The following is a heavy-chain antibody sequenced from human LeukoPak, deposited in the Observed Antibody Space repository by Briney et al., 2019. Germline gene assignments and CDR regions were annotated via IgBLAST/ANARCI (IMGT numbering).Heavy chain of an antibody. CDR3: AKAGIAAAGRIYNWFDP. Sequence: PGGSLRLSCAASGFTFSTYWMSWVRQTPGKGLEWVSGISWNSGSIGYADSVKGRFTISRDNAKNSLYLQMNSLRAEDTALYYCAKAGIAAAGRIYNWFDPWGQGTLVTVSS. J-gene: IGHJ5*02. CDR2: ISWNSGSI. D-gene: IGHD6-13*01. CDR1: GFTFSTYW. V-gene: IGHV3-9*01.